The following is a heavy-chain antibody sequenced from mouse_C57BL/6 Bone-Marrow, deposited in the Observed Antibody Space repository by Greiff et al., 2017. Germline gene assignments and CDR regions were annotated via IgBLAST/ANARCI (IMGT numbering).Heavy chain of an antibody. J-gene: IGHJ4*01. CDR3: ARDDESFLYYSMDY. Sequence: EVQLVESGGGLVKPGGSLKLSCAASGFTFSSYAMSWVRQTPEKRLEWVATISDGGSYTYYPDNVKGRFTLSRDNAKNNLYLQMSHLKAEDTAMYYCARDDESFLYYSMDYWGQGTSVTVSS. CDR2: ISDGGSYT. V-gene: IGHV5-4*01. D-gene: IGHD1-3*01. CDR1: GFTFSSYA.